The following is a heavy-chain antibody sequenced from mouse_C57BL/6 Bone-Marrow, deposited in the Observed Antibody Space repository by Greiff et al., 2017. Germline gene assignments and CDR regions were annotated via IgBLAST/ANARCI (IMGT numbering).Heavy chain of an antibody. CDR1: GYAFTNYL. J-gene: IGHJ1*03. D-gene: IGHD1-1*01. CDR2: INPGSGGT. Sequence: VQLQQSGAELVRPGTSVKVSCKASGYAFTNYLIEWVKQRPGQGLEWIGVINPGSGGTNYNEKFKGKATLTADKSSSTAYMQLSSLTSEDSAVYVCAREGYYYGSSGYFDVWGTGTTVTVSS. V-gene: IGHV1-54*01. CDR3: AREGYYYGSSGYFDV.